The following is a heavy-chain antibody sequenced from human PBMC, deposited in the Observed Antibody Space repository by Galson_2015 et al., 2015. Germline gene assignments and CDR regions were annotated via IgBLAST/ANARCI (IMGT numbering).Heavy chain of an antibody. V-gene: IGHV3-33*01. J-gene: IGHJ3*02. CDR1: GFTFSSYG. Sequence: SLRLSCAASGFTFSSYGMHWVRQAPGKGLEWVAVIWYDGSNKYYADSVKGRFTISRDNSKNTLYLQMNSLRAEDTAVYYCARDMVRGVISAFDIWGQGTMVTVSS. D-gene: IGHD3-10*01. CDR2: IWYDGSNK. CDR3: ARDMVRGVISAFDI.